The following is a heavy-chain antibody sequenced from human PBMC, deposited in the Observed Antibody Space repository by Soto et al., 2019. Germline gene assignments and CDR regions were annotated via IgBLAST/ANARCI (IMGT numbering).Heavy chain of an antibody. V-gene: IGHV3-66*01. Sequence: GGSLRLSCAASGFTVSSNYMSWVRQAPGKGLEWVSVIYSGGSTYYADSVKGRFTISRDNSKNTLYLQMNSLRAEDTAGYYCARDRYSGSYYAFDIWGQGTMVTVSS. CDR1: GFTVSSNY. CDR2: IYSGGST. J-gene: IGHJ3*02. D-gene: IGHD1-26*01. CDR3: ARDRYSGSYYAFDI.